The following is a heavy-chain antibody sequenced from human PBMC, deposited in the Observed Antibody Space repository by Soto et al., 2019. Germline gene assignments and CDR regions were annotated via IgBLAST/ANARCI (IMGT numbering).Heavy chain of an antibody. D-gene: IGHD1-20*01. CDR1: GFRFSDYG. Sequence: QVHLAESGGGVVQPGRSLRLSCIGSGFRFSDYGMHWVRQAPGKGLEWVTMMSFDGTYKYSADSVRGRFIISRDNSKNTLYLQMNSLRPEDTAVYFCAKDRRDGEYNSVYAFWGQGTLVTVSS. J-gene: IGHJ4*02. V-gene: IGHV3-30*18. CDR3: AKDRRDGEYNSVYAF. CDR2: MSFDGTYK.